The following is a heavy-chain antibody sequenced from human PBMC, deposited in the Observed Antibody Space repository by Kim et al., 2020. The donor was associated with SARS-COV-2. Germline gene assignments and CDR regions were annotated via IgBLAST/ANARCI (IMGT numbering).Heavy chain of an antibody. CDR2: INPNSGGT. Sequence: ASVKVSCKASGYTFTGYYMHWVRQAPGQGLEWMGWINPNSGGTNYAQKFQGWVTMTRDTSISTAYMELSRLRSDDTAVYYCARGGYDSSGVGDDAFDIWGQGTMVTVSS. CDR3: ARGGYDSSGVGDDAFDI. D-gene: IGHD3-22*01. CDR1: GYTFTGYY. V-gene: IGHV1-2*04. J-gene: IGHJ3*02.